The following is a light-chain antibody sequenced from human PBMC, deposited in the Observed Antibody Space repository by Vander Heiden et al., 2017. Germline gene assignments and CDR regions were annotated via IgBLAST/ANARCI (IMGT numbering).Light chain of an antibody. J-gene: IGLJ3*02. CDR3: QAWDSSTWV. Sequence: SYELTQPPSVSVSPGQTASITCPGDKLGDKYACWYQQKPGQSPVLVIYQDSKRPSGIPERFSGSNSGTTATLTISGTQAMDEADYYCQAWDSSTWVFGGGTKLTAL. V-gene: IGLV3-1*01. CDR1: KLGDKY. CDR2: QDS.